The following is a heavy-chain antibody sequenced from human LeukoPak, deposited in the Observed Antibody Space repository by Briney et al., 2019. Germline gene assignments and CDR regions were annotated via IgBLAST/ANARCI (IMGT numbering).Heavy chain of an antibody. Sequence: SETLSLTCTVSSGSISSYYWSWIRQPPGKGLEWIGYIYYSGSTNYNPSLKSRVAISVDTSKNQFSLKLSSVTAADTAVYYCASGLLRFDYWGQGTLVTVSS. CDR1: SGSISSYY. J-gene: IGHJ4*02. V-gene: IGHV4-59*01. D-gene: IGHD2/OR15-2a*01. CDR3: ASGLLRFDY. CDR2: IYYSGST.